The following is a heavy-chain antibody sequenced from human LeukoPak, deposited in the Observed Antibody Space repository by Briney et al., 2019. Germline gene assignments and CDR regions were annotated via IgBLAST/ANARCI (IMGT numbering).Heavy chain of an antibody. CDR2: INPNSGGT. Sequence: ASVKVSCKASGYTFTGYYMHWVRQAPGHGLEWMGWINPNSGGTNYAQKFQGRVTMTRDTSISTAYMELSRLRSDDTAVYYCARVTTPSSSWYAPFDYWGQGTLVTVSS. J-gene: IGHJ4*02. CDR3: ARVTTPSSSWYAPFDY. V-gene: IGHV1-2*02. CDR1: GYTFTGYY. D-gene: IGHD6-13*01.